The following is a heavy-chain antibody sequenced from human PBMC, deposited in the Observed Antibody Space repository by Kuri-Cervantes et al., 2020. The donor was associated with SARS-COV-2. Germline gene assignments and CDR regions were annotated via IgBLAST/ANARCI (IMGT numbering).Heavy chain of an antibody. Sequence: GESLKISCAASGFTFSSYAMHWVRQAPGKGLGWVAVISYDGSSHYFADSVKGRSTISRDNSKYTLFLELDRLRSDDTAIYYCARDPLSGTYYYALDIWGQGTMVTVSS. V-gene: IGHV3-30*04. CDR2: ISYDGSSH. CDR3: ARDPLSGTYYYALDI. CDR1: GFTFSSYA. D-gene: IGHD1-26*01. J-gene: IGHJ3*02.